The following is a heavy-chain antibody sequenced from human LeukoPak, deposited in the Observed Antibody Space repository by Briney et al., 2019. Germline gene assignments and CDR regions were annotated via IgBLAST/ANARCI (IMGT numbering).Heavy chain of an antibody. V-gene: IGHV6-1*01. CDR3: ARGFNWAFDS. CDR2: TYYRSKWFG. Sequence: SQNLSLTWDISGDSVSSYSVAWHWIRQSPSGGLEWLGWTYYRSKWFGDYAVSLRGRVTINPDTSKNQFSLQLNSVTPEDTAVYYCARGFNWAFDSWGQGTLVTVSS. D-gene: IGHD1-1*01. CDR1: GDSVSSYSVA. J-gene: IGHJ5*01.